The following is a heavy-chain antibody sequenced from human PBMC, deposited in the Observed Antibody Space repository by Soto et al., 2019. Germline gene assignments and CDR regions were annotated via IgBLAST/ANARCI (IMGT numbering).Heavy chain of an antibody. D-gene: IGHD4-17*01. Sequence: EVQFLESGGGVVRPGGSLRLSCVASGLSFDNYAMTWVRQSPGKGLEWLACITGNGAVTSYTDSVRGRFTISRDNSKNTLYLQIDSIRADDTAVYYCGKDPNGDYFGTFDFWGQGTTVTVSS. V-gene: IGHV3-23*01. CDR3: GKDPNGDYFGTFDF. CDR2: ITGNGAVT. CDR1: GLSFDNYA. J-gene: IGHJ3*01.